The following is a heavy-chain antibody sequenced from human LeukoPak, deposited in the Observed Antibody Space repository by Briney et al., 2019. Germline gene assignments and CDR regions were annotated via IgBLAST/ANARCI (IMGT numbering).Heavy chain of an antibody. CDR2: ISYDGSNK. CDR1: GFTFSSYG. D-gene: IGHD4-17*01. V-gene: IGHV3-30*03. Sequence: GGSLRLSCAASGFTFSSYGMHWVRQAPGKGLEWVAVISYDGSNKYYADSVKGRFTISRDNSKNTLYLQMNSLRAEDTAVYYCARSYGDYESYAFDIWGQGTMVTVSS. CDR3: ARSYGDYESYAFDI. J-gene: IGHJ3*02.